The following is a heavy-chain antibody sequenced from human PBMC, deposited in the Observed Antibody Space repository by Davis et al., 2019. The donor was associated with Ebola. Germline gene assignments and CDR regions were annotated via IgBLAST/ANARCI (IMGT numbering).Heavy chain of an antibody. V-gene: IGHV3-23*01. CDR2: ISVSSGTT. J-gene: IGHJ4*02. Sequence: GESLKISCAASGFTFSDYAMNWVRQAPGKGLEWLSTISVSSGTTYYADSVKGRFTISRDNSKNTLYLQMNSLRAEDTAVYYCAKEVWGERFADYWGQGTLVTVSS. CDR3: AKEVWGERFADY. D-gene: IGHD7-27*01. CDR1: GFTFSDYA.